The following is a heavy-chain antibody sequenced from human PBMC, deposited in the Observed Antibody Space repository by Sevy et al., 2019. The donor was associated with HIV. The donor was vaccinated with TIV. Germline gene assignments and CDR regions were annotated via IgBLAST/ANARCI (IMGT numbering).Heavy chain of an antibody. J-gene: IGHJ4*02. CDR1: GFTFDDHT. V-gene: IGHV3-43*01. Sequence: GSLRLSCAASGFTFDDHTMHWVRQPPGKGLEWVSLISWDGGSTYYADSVKGRFTISRDNSKKSLFLQMNSLGAEDTALYYCAKDMASEGGGAYYFDYWGQGTLVTVSS. D-gene: IGHD3-16*01. CDR3: AKDMASEGGGAYYFDY. CDR2: ISWDGGST.